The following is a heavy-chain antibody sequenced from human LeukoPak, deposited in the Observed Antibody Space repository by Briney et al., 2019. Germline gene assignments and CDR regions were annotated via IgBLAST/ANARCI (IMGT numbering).Heavy chain of an antibody. Sequence: GGSLRLSCAASGFTFSTYAMSWVRQAPGKGLEWVSAISGSGGITYYADSVKGRFTISRDNSKNMLYLQMNSLRAEDTAVYYCAKDPGDFWSAYLFDPWGQGTLVTVSS. CDR1: GFTFSTYA. CDR2: ISGSGGIT. V-gene: IGHV3-23*01. CDR3: AKDPGDFWSAYLFDP. J-gene: IGHJ5*02. D-gene: IGHD3-3*01.